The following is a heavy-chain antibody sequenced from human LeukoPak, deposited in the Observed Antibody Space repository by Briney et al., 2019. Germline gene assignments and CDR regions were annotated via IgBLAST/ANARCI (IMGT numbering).Heavy chain of an antibody. Sequence: GGSLRLSCAASGFTVSSNYTSWVRQAPGKGLEWVSVIYSGGSTYYADSVKGRFTISRDNSKNTLYLQMNSLRAEDTAVYYCARHLRHDYVWGSYRYSGLDYWGQGTLVTVSS. CDR2: IYSGGST. J-gene: IGHJ4*02. D-gene: IGHD3-16*02. CDR1: GFTVSSNY. V-gene: IGHV3-66*04. CDR3: ARHLRHDYVWGSYRYSGLDY.